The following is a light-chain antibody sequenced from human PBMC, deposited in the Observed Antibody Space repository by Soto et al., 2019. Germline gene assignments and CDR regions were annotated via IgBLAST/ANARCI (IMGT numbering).Light chain of an antibody. J-gene: IGLJ1*01. CDR1: SSDVGGYNY. Sequence: QSVLTQPPPASGSPGQSVTISCTGTSSDVGGYNYVSWYQQHPGKAPKLMTYEVSKRPSGVPDRFSGSKSGNTASLTVSGLQAEDEADYYCSSYAGSNNRVFGTGTKVTVL. CDR3: SSYAGSNNRV. V-gene: IGLV2-8*01. CDR2: EVS.